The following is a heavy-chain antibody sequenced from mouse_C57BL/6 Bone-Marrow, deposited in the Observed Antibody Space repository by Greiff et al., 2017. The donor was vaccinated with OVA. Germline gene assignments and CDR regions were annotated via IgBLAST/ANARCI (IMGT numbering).Heavy chain of an antibody. CDR3: ARLGPIGWLLRGYFDY. Sequence: VKLVESGAELMKPGASVKLSCKATGYTFTGYWIEWVKQRPGHGLEWIGEILPGSGSTNYNEKFKGKATFTADTSSNTAYMQLSSLTTEDSAIYYCARLGPIGWLLRGYFDYWGQGTTLTVSS. V-gene: IGHV1-9*01. CDR1: GYTFTGYW. CDR2: ILPGSGST. J-gene: IGHJ2*01. D-gene: IGHD2-3*01.